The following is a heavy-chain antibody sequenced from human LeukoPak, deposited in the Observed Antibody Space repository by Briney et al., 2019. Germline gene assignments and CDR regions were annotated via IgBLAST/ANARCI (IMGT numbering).Heavy chain of an antibody. CDR3: AKDGGTGMMYLYYLDY. V-gene: IGHV3-30*02. Sequence: GGPLRLSCAASGFTFSNYGMHWVRQAPGKGLEWVAFIRYDGSNKYYADSVKGRFTISRDNSKNTLYLQMNSLRAEDTAVYYCAKDGGTGMMYLYYLDYWGQGTLVTVSS. CDR1: GFTFSNYG. J-gene: IGHJ4*02. CDR2: IRYDGSNK. D-gene: IGHD3-16*01.